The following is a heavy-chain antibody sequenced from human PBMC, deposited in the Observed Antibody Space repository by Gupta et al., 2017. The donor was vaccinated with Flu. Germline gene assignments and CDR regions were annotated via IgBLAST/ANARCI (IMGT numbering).Heavy chain of an antibody. D-gene: IGHD4-17*01. CDR1: GFTFSSSY. Sequence: EMQLVESGGGLVQPGGYLRISCAASGFTFSSSYLQWVRQAPGKGLVWVSRINPDGSSTTYAESVKGRFTISRDNAKNTLYLQMNSLGDDDTAVYYCATVTSGCWGQGTLVTVSS. V-gene: IGHV3-74*03. J-gene: IGHJ4*02. CDR2: INPDGSST. CDR3: ATVTSGC.